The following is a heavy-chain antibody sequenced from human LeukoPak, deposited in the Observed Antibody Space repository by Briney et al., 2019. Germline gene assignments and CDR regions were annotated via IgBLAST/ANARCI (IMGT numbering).Heavy chain of an antibody. CDR2: IYHSGST. Sequence: PSETLSLTCAVSGGSISSSNWWSWVRQPPGKGLEWIGEIYHSGSTNYNPSLKSRVTISVDKSKNQFSLKLSSVTAAETAVYYCARLPHPRYYDNELDNDYWGQGTLVTVSS. D-gene: IGHD3-22*01. V-gene: IGHV4-4*02. CDR3: ARLPHPRYYDNELDNDY. CDR1: GGSISSSNW. J-gene: IGHJ4*02.